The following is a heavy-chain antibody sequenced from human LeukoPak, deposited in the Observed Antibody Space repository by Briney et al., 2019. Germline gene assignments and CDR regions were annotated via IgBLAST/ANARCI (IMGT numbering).Heavy chain of an antibody. D-gene: IGHD6-19*01. V-gene: IGHV4-34*01. CDR2: INHSGST. Sequence: PSETLSLTCAVYGGSFSGYYWSWIRQPPGKGLEWIGEINHSGSTNYNPSLKSRVTISVDTSKNQFSLKLSSVTAADTAVYYCARGGWGGRYFDLWGRGTLVTVSS. CDR3: ARGGWGGRYFDL. J-gene: IGHJ2*01. CDR1: GGSFSGYY.